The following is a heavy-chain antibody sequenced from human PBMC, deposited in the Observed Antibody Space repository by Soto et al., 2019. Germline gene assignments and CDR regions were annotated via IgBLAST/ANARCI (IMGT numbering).Heavy chain of an antibody. V-gene: IGHV3-23*01. CDR2: ISGSGGST. J-gene: IGHJ6*02. Sequence: VQLLESGGGLVQPGGSLRLSCAASGFTFSSYAMSWVRQAPGKGLEWVSAISGSGGSTYYADSVKGRFTISRDNSKNTLYLQMNSLRAEDTAVYYCAKNPERGYFYYYGMDVWGQGTTVTVSS. D-gene: IGHD1-1*01. CDR3: AKNPERGYFYYYGMDV. CDR1: GFTFSSYA.